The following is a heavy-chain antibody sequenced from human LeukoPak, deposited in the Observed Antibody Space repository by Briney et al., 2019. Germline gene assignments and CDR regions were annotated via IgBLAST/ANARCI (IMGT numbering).Heavy chain of an antibody. CDR1: GGTFSSYA. J-gene: IGHJ4*02. CDR3: ARCGGGLGYCSSTSPHYFDY. D-gene: IGHD2-2*01. V-gene: IGHV1-69*05. Sequence: RASVNVSCKASGGTFSSYAISWVRQAPGQGLEWMGGIIPIFGTANYAQKFQGRVTITTDESTSTAYMELSSLRSEDTAVYYCARCGGGLGYCSSTSPHYFDYWGQGTLVTVSS. CDR2: IIPIFGTA.